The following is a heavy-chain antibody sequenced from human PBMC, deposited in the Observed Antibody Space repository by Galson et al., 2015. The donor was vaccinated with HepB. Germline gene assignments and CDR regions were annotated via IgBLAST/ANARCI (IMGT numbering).Heavy chain of an antibody. CDR3: AKGGYYDFWSAYDS. Sequence: SLRLSCAASGFTFNNYGIHWVRQAPGKGLEWVAVISYDGTSKYYADSVEGRFTISRDNSKNTLYLQMNSLRPEDTAIYYCAKGGYYDFWSAYDSWGQGALFTVSS. CDR1: GFTFNNYG. J-gene: IGHJ4*02. D-gene: IGHD3-3*01. CDR2: ISYDGTSK. V-gene: IGHV3-30*18.